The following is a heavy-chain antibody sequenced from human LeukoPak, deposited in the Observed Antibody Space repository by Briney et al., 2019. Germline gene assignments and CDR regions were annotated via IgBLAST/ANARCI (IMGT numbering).Heavy chain of an antibody. CDR2: ISSSSGYI. V-gene: IGHV3-21*01. CDR3: ARDRVVPAAGGSYYFDY. D-gene: IGHD2-2*01. Sequence: PGGSLRLSCAASGFTFSSYSMNWVRQAPGKGLEWVSSISSSSGYIYYADSVKGRFTISRDNAKNSLYLQMNSLRAEDTAVYYCARDRVVPAAGGSYYFDYWGQGTLVTVSS. J-gene: IGHJ4*02. CDR1: GFTFSSYS.